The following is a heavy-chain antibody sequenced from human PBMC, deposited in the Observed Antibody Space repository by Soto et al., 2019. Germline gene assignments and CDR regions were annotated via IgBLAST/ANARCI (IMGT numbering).Heavy chain of an antibody. CDR2: ISAYNGNT. CDR3: ASADGRMDSSGWKYYFDY. V-gene: IGHV1-18*01. D-gene: IGHD6-19*01. Sequence: QVQLVQSGAEVKKPGASVKVSCKASGYTFTSYGISWVRQAPGQGLEWMGWISAYNGNTNYVQKLQGRVTMTTDTSTRTAYMELRSLRSDDTAVYYCASADGRMDSSGWKYYFDYWGQGTLVTVSS. J-gene: IGHJ4*02. CDR1: GYTFTSYG.